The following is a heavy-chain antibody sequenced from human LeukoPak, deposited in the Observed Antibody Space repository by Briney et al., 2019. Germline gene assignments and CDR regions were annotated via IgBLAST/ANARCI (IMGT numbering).Heavy chain of an antibody. CDR3: ARDQRSIFAWFDP. V-gene: IGHV3-66*02. CDR2: IYSGGST. Sequence: PGGSLRLSCAASGFTVSSNYMSWVRQPPGKGLEWVSVIYSGGSTYYADSVKGRFTISRDNSKNTVYLQMNSLRVEDTAVYYCARDQRSIFAWFDPWGQGTLVTVSS. D-gene: IGHD3-3*01. J-gene: IGHJ5*02. CDR1: GFTVSSNY.